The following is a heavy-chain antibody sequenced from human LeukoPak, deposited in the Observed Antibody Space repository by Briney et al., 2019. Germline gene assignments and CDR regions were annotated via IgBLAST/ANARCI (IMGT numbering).Heavy chain of an antibody. CDR2: ISGSGAST. J-gene: IGHJ4*02. CDR1: GFTFSSFA. V-gene: IGHV3-23*01. Sequence: PGGSLRLSCAASGFTFSSFAMSWVRQAPGRGLEWVSSISGSGASTYYADSVKGRFTISRDNSRNTLYLQMSSLRAEDTAVHYCAKSHSVAVAGTYSTYYFDSWGQGTLVTVSS. CDR3: AKSHSVAVAGTYSTYYFDS. D-gene: IGHD6-19*01.